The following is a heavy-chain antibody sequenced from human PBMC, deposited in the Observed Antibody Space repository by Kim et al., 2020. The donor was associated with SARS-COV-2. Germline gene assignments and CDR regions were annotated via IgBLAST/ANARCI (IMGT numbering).Heavy chain of an antibody. CDR2: I. J-gene: IGHJ4*02. D-gene: IGHD4-4*01. Sequence: IYHAGPVGGRFTISRDNDKNSLYLQMNSLSAEDTAVYYCARGPNYSPFDYWGQGTLVTVSS. CDR3: ARGPNYSPFDY. V-gene: IGHV3-48*03.